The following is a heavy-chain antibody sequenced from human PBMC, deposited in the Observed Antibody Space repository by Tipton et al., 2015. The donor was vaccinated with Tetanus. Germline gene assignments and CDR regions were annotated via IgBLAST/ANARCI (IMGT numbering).Heavy chain of an antibody. D-gene: IGHD2/OR15-2a*01. CDR2: ISWNSGSI. Sequence: SLRLSCAASGFTFYDYAMHWVRQAPGKGLEWVSGISWNSGSIGYADSVKGRFTISRDNAKNSLYLQMNSLRVEDTALYYCAKGIGYYGMDVWGQGTTVTVS. J-gene: IGHJ6*02. CDR1: GFTFYDYA. V-gene: IGHV3-9*01. CDR3: AKGIGYYGMDV.